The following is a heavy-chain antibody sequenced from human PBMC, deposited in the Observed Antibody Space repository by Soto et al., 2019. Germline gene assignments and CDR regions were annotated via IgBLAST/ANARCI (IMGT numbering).Heavy chain of an antibody. CDR1: GDSISSYY. J-gene: IGHJ4*02. Sequence: SETLSLTCAVSGDSISSYYCMWIRQPPGKGLEWIGYIYYSGSTNYNPSLKSRVTISVDTSKNQFSLKLNPMTAADTAVYFCARHNYGSGSTYFDYWGQGTLVTVSS. D-gene: IGHD3-10*01. CDR3: ARHNYGSGSTYFDY. V-gene: IGHV4-59*08. CDR2: IYYSGST.